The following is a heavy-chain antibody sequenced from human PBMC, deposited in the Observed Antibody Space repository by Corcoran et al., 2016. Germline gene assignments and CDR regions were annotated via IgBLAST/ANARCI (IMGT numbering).Heavy chain of an antibody. CDR2: ISSSSSYI. V-gene: IGHV3-21*01. CDR3: ARLYYYGSGRGAYYYYGMDV. D-gene: IGHD3-10*01. CDR1: GFTFSSYS. J-gene: IGHJ6*02. Sequence: EVQLVESGGGLVKPGGSLRLSCAASGFTFSSYSMNWVRQAPGKGLEWVSSISSSSSYIYYADSVKGRFTISRDNAKNSLYLQMNSLRAEDTAVYYCARLYYYGSGRGAYYYYGMDVWGQGTTVTVSS.